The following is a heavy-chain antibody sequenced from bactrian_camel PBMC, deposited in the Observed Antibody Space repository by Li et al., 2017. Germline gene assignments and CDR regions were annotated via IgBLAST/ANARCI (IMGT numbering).Heavy chain of an antibody. CDR1: GYTYSAYC. D-gene: IGHD8*01. Sequence: HVQLVESGGDSVQAGGSLRLSCAISGYTYSAYCMAWFRQGPGKEREGVAAVGSDGTTTYAGSVKGRFTISKDDDTLYLQMNDLKPGDTAMYYCAAATFASCSSLVTGRSGYWGQGTQVTVS. J-gene: IGHJ6*01. CDR2: VGSDGTT. V-gene: IGHV3S55*01. CDR3: AAATFASCSSLVTGRSGY.